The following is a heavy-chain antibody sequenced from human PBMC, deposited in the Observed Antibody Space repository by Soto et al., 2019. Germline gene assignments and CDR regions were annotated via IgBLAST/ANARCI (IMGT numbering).Heavy chain of an antibody. D-gene: IGHD3-10*01. J-gene: IGHJ5*02. CDR1: GFSLSTSGVG. CDR2: IYWDDDK. V-gene: IGHV2-5*02. Sequence: SGPTLVNPTQTLTLTCTFSGFSLSTSGVGVGWIRQPPGKDLEWLALIYWDDDKRYSPSLKSRLTITKDTSKNQVVLTMTNMVPVDTATYYCAHVGLLWFGGQKFNWFDPWGQGTLVTVSS. CDR3: AHVGLLWFGGQKFNWFDP.